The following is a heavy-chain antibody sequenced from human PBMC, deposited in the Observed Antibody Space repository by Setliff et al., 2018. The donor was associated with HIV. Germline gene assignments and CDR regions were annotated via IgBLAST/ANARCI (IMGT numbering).Heavy chain of an antibody. CDR2: IYYSGNT. D-gene: IGHD3-22*01. Sequence: SETLSLTCTVSGGSITGYYWSWIRQPPGKGLEWIGWIYYSGNTRYNPSLKSRVTISLDTSKNRFSLKLSSVTAADTAVYYCARDRENYYDSTGAFDIWGQGTMVTVSS. CDR3: ARDRENYYDSTGAFDI. J-gene: IGHJ3*02. V-gene: IGHV4-59*12. CDR1: GGSITGYY.